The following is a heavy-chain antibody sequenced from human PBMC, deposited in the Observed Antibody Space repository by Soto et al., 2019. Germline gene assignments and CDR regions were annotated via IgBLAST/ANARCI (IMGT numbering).Heavy chain of an antibody. CDR2: ISGSGGST. J-gene: IGHJ4*02. D-gene: IGHD6-13*01. CDR1: GFTFSSYA. CDR3: AYSSTPFDY. Sequence: EVQLLESGGGLVQPGGSLRLSCAASGFTFSSYAMSWVRQDPGKGLEWVSAISGSGGSTYYADSVKGRFTISRHNSKNPLYLQMNSLRAEDTAVYYCAYSSTPFDYWGQGTVVTVSS. V-gene: IGHV3-23*01.